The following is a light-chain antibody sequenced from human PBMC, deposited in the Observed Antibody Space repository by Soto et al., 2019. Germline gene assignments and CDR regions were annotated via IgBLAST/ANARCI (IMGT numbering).Light chain of an antibody. CDR1: SSNIGAGFD. CDR2: GNN. CDR3: QSYDTSLSGGSV. J-gene: IGLJ1*01. V-gene: IGLV1-40*01. Sequence: QSVLTQSPSVSGAPGQRVSISCTGTSSNIGAGFDVPWYQQLPATSPKLLIYGNNNRPSGVPDRFSGSKSGTSASLAITGLQAEDEADYYCQSYDTSLSGGSVFGSGTKVTVL.